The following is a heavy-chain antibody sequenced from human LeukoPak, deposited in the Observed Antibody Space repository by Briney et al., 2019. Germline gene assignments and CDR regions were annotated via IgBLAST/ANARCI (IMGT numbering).Heavy chain of an antibody. V-gene: IGHV4-4*07. D-gene: IGHD3-22*01. CDR2: IYSSGST. Sequence: PSETLSLTCTVSGGSISTYSWSWIRQPAGKGLEWIGRIYSSGSTNYNPSLKSRVTISVDTSKNQFSLKLSPVTAADTAVYYCARFVNYYYDSSGSLVFDYWGQGTLVTVSS. CDR3: ARFVNYYYDSSGSLVFDY. J-gene: IGHJ4*02. CDR1: GGSISTYS.